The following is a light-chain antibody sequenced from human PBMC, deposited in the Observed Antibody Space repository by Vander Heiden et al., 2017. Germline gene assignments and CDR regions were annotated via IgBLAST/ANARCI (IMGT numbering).Light chain of an antibody. CDR3: QQDYSYPVT. J-gene: IGKJ4*01. CDR2: SAP. Sequence: AIRMTQSPSSFPASTGDRVTITCRASQGISSHLAWYPKKPGKAPKLLLYSAPTLQRGVPSRFSGSGSGTDLTVTITFLQSEDFATYYCQQDYSYPVTFGGGTKVEIK. CDR1: QGISSH. V-gene: IGKV1-8*01.